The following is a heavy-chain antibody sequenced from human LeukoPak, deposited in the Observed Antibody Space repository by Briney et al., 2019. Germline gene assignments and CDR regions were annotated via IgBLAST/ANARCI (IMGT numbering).Heavy chain of an antibody. Sequence: ASVKVSCKASGYTFTGYYMHWVRQAPGQGLEWMGWINPNSGGTIYAQKFQGRVTMTRDTSISTAYMELSRLRSDDTAVYYCARDAGTPLFYYYGMDVWGQGTTVTVSS. CDR3: ARDAGTPLFYYYGMDV. CDR2: INPNSGGT. D-gene: IGHD1-1*01. J-gene: IGHJ6*02. V-gene: IGHV1-2*02. CDR1: GYTFTGYY.